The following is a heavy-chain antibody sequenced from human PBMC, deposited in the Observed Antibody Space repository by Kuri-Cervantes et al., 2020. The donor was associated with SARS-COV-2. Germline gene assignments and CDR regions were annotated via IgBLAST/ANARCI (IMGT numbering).Heavy chain of an antibody. CDR1: GFTFSSYW. CDR3: ARDRYCSSNSRYYYGMDV. Sequence: GESLKISCAASGFTFSSYWMSWVRQAPGKGLECVANIKQDGSEKYYVDSVKGRFTISRDNAKNSLYLQMNSLRAEDTAVYYCARDRYCSSNSRYYYGMDVWGQGTTVTVSS. J-gene: IGHJ6*02. D-gene: IGHD2-2*01. CDR2: IKQDGSEK. V-gene: IGHV3-7*05.